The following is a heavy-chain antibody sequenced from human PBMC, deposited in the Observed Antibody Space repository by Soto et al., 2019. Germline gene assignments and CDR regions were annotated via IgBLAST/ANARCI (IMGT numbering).Heavy chain of an antibody. V-gene: IGHV3-21*01. J-gene: IGHJ5*02. CDR2: ISSRSSTNT. CDR1: GFSFRNYN. Sequence: EVQLVESGGGLVNPGGSLRLSCVASGFSFRNYNMNWVRQAPGKGLEWVSSISSRSSTNTYYSDSVKGRITIPRDNAKHSLYLQMNSLRAEDTAVYYCARESRGFDPWGQGTLVAVSS. CDR3: ARESRGFDP.